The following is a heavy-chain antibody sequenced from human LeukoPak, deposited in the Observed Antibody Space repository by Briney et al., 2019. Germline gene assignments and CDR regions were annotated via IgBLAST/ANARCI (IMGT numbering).Heavy chain of an antibody. CDR2: IYYSGST. CDR1: GFTFSDYY. J-gene: IGHJ4*02. Sequence: GSLRLSCAASGFTFSDYYMSWIRQPPGKGLEWIGYIYYSGSTNYNPSLKSRVTISVDTSKNQFSLKLSSVTAADTAVYYCARAAASSPYFDYWGQGTLVTVSS. D-gene: IGHD6-13*01. CDR3: ARAAASSPYFDY. V-gene: IGHV4-59*01.